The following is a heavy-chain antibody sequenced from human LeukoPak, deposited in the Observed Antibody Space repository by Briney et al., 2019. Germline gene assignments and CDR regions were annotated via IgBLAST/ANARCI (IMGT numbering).Heavy chain of an antibody. J-gene: IGHJ4*02. V-gene: IGHV4-38-2*02. Sequence: PSETLSLTCTVSGYSISSGYYWGWIRQPPGEGLEWIGSIYHSGSTYYNRSLKSRVTISVEMSKNQFSLKLSSVTAADTAVYYCARDPPDYWGQGILVTVSS. CDR3: ARDPPDY. CDR1: GYSISSGYY. CDR2: IYHSGST.